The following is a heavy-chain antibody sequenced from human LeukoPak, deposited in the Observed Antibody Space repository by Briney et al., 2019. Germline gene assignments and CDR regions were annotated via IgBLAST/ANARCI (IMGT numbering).Heavy chain of an antibody. V-gene: IGHV3-23*01. CDR1: GFTFSSYA. J-gene: IGHJ4*02. D-gene: IGHD2-8*02. CDR3: ARDPGGTFDY. CDR2: VGGGGVT. Sequence: GGSLRLSCAASGFTFSSYAMSRVRQAPGEGLGWVSTVGGGGVTNYADSVKGRFTISRDNSMNTLSLQMNVLRAEDTAVYYCARDPGGTFDYWGQGALVTVSS.